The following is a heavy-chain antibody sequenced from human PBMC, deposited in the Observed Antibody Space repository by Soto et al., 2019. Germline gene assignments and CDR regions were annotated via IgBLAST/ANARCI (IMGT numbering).Heavy chain of an antibody. CDR3: ARETGSGWLAFDY. V-gene: IGHV1-69*13. CDR2: IIPIFGTA. D-gene: IGHD6-19*01. CDR1: GYTFTGYY. J-gene: IGHJ4*02. Sequence: GASVKVSCKASGYTFTGYYMHWVRQAPGQGLEWMGGIIPIFGTANYAQKFQGRVTITADESTSTAYMELSSLRSEDTAVYYCARETGSGWLAFDYWGQGTLVTVSS.